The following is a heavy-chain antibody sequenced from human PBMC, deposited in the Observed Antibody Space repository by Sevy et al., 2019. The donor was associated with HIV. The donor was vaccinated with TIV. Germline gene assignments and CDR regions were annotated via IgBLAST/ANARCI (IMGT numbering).Heavy chain of an antibody. V-gene: IGHV3-66*02. J-gene: IGHJ4*02. CDR2: IFSSGST. CDR3: VSLFLSYRSGWSYFDY. Sequence: GGSLRLSCAISGFTVNDKYIIWVRQAPGKGLEWVSVIFSSGSTYYADSAKGRFTISRDNSKNKVDLQMNSVRAEETAVYYCVSLFLSYRSGWSYFDYWGQGTLVTVSS. D-gene: IGHD6-19*01. CDR1: GFTVNDKY.